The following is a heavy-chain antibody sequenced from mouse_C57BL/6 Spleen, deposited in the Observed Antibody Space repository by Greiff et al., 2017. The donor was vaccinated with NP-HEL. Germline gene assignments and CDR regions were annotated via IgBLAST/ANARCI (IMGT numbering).Heavy chain of an antibody. J-gene: IGHJ2*01. CDR3: ARGDDYDVRAYFDY. CDR2: IYPGSGST. D-gene: IGHD2-4*01. CDR1: GYTFTSYW. Sequence: QVQLQQPGAELVKPGASVKMSCKASGYTFTSYWITWVKQRPGQGLEWIGDIYPGSGSTNYIEKFKSKATLTVDTSSSTAYMQLSSLTSEDSAVYYCARGDDYDVRAYFDYWGQGTTLTVSS. V-gene: IGHV1-55*01.